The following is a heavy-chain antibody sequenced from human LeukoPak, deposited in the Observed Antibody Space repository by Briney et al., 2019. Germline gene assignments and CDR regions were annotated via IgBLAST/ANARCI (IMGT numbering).Heavy chain of an antibody. V-gene: IGHV3-11*06. J-gene: IGHJ4*02. Sequence: GGSLRLSCAASGFTFSDYYMSWIRQAPGKGLEWVSYISSSNSHTNYADTVKGRFTISRDNAKNSLYLQMNSLRAEDTAVYYCARDRKGYSSGWYDYWGQGTLVTVSS. CDR1: GFTFSDYY. CDR2: ISSSNSHT. CDR3: ARDRKGYSSGWYDY. D-gene: IGHD6-19*01.